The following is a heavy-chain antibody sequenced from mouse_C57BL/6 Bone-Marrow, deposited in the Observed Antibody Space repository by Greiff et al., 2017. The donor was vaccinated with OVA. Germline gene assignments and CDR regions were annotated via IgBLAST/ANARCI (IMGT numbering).Heavy chain of an antibody. D-gene: IGHD1-1*01. V-gene: IGHV1-64*01. J-gene: IGHJ1*03. CDR3: AREGYGSSPYWYFDV. Sequence: QVQLQQSGAELVKPGASVKLSCKASGYTFTSYWMHWVKQRPGQGLEWIGMIHPNSGSTNYNEKFKSKATLTVDKSSSTAYMQLSSLTSEDSAVYYCAREGYGSSPYWYFDVWGTGTTVTVSS. CDR2: IHPNSGST. CDR1: GYTFTSYW.